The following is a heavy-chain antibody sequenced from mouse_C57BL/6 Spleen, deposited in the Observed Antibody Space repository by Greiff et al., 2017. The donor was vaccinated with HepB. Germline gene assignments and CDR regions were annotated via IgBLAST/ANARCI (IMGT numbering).Heavy chain of an antibody. CDR1: GYAFSSSW. CDR3: ARWSTTVY. J-gene: IGHJ2*01. V-gene: IGHV1-82*01. D-gene: IGHD1-1*01. Sequence: VQLQQSGPELVKPGASVKISCKASGYAFSSSWMNWVKQRPGKGLEWIGRIYPGDGDTNYNGKFKGKATLTADKSSSTAYMQLSSLTSEDSAVYFCARWSTTVYWGQGTTLTVSS. CDR2: IYPGDGDT.